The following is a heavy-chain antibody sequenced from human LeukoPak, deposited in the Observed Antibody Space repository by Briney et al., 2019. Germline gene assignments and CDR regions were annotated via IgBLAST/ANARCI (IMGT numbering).Heavy chain of an antibody. CDR1: GFTVSSNY. J-gene: IGHJ4*02. V-gene: IGHV3-53*01. CDR2: IYSGGST. CDR3: AHSSGWYPYYFDY. D-gene: IGHD6-19*01. Sequence: GGSLRLSCAASGFTVSSNYMSWVRQAPGKGLEWVSVIYSGGSTCYADSVKGRFTISRDNSKNTLYLQMNSLRAEDTAVYYCAHSSGWYPYYFDYWGQGTLVTVSS.